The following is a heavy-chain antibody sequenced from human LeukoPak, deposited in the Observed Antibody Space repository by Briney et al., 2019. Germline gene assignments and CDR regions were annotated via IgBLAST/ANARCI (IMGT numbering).Heavy chain of an antibody. Sequence: SETLSLTCAVYGGSFSGYYWSWIRQPPGKGLEWIGEINRSGSTNYNPSLKSRVTISVDTSKNQFSLKLSSVTAADTAVYYCARGGSYFHYYYYMDVWGKGTTVTVSS. CDR3: ARGGSYFHYYYYMDV. CDR1: GGSFSGYY. V-gene: IGHV4-34*01. CDR2: INRSGST. D-gene: IGHD1-26*01. J-gene: IGHJ6*03.